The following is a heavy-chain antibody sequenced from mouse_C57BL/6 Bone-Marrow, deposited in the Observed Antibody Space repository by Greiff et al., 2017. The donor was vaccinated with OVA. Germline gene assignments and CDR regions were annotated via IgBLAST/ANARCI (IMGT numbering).Heavy chain of an antibody. J-gene: IGHJ1*03. V-gene: IGHV3-6*01. CDR1: GYSITSGYY. D-gene: IGHD1-1*01. CDR3: AREGDYYGSSFDWYFDV. CDR2: ISYDGSN. Sequence: EVQLVESGPGLVKPSQSLSLTCSVTGYSITSGYYWNWIRQFPGNKLEWMGYISYDGSNNYNPSLKNRISITRDTSKNQFFLKLNSLTTEDTATYYCAREGDYYGSSFDWYFDVWGTGTTVTVSS.